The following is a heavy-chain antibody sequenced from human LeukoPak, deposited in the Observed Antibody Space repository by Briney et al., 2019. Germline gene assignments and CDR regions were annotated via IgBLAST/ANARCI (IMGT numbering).Heavy chain of an antibody. CDR1: GYTFTGYY. D-gene: IGHD5-24*01. CDR3: ARGGRWLQLSYYFDY. CDR2: INPNSGGT. J-gene: IGHJ4*03. Sequence: ASVKVSCKAAGYTFTGYYMHWVRQAPGQGLEWMGWINPNSGGTNYAQKFQGRVTMTRDTSISTAYMELSRLRSDDTAVYYCARGGRWLQLSYYFDYWGQGTTVTVSS. V-gene: IGHV1-2*02.